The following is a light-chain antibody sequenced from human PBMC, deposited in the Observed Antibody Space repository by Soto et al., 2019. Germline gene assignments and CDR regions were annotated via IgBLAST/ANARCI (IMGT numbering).Light chain of an antibody. J-gene: IGKJ1*01. V-gene: IGKV3-20*01. CDR3: QQYGSSPGT. Sequence: EIVLTQSPGTLSLSPGERATLSCRASQSVPDTYLAWYQQKPGQAPSLLIYDISTRATGVPDRFSGSGSGTDFALTISRLAPEDFAVYFCQQYGSSPGTFGQGTKVDIK. CDR2: DIS. CDR1: QSVPDTY.